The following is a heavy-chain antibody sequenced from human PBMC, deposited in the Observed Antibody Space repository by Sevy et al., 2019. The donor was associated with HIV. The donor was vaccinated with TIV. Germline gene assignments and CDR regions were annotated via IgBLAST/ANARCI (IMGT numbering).Heavy chain of an antibody. CDR3: TTDGGGYNYGYSFDY. D-gene: IGHD5-18*01. J-gene: IGHJ4*02. CDR1: GFTFSNAW. V-gene: IGHV3-15*07. CDR2: IKSKTDGGTT. Sequence: GGSQRLSCAASGFTFSNAWMNWVRQAPGKGLEWVGRIKSKTDGGTTDYAAPVKGRFTISRDDSKNTLYLQMNSLKTEDTAGYYCTTDGGGYNYGYSFDYWGQGTLVTVSS.